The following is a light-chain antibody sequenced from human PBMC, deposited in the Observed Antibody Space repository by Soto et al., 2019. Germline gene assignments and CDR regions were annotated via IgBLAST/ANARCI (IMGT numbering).Light chain of an antibody. Sequence: LMTQSPLSLSVTPGEAASISCMASARLLHKNGYNYVDWYMQKPGQSPQLLIYLGSNRASGVPDRFSGSGSDTYFTLEISRVEADDVRVYYCMQPLENFRTFGQGAKV. CDR3: MQPLENFRT. J-gene: IGKJ1*01. V-gene: IGKV2-28*01. CDR1: ARLLHKNGYNY. CDR2: LGS.